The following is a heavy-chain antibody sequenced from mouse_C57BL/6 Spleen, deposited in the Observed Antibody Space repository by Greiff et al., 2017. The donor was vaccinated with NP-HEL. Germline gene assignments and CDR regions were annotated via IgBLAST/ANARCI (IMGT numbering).Heavy chain of an antibody. Sequence: EVQLQQSVAELVRPGASVKLSCTASGFNIENTYMHWVKQRPEQGLEWIGRIDPANGNTKYAPKFQGKATITADTSSNTAYLQLSSLTSEDTAIYYCVLTGSGYWYFDVWGTGTTVTVSS. CDR1: GFNIENTY. J-gene: IGHJ1*03. V-gene: IGHV14-3*01. D-gene: IGHD4-1*01. CDR3: VLTGSGYWYFDV. CDR2: IDPANGNT.